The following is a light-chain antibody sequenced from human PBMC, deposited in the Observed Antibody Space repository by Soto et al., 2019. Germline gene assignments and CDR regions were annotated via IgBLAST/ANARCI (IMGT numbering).Light chain of an antibody. Sequence: QSALTQPASVSGSPGQSITISCTGTSSDVGGYNYVSWYQQHPGKAPKLMIYDVSNRPSGVSNRFSGSKSGNTASLTISGRQAEDEADYYCSSYTSRSTLYVFGTGTKVTVL. J-gene: IGLJ1*01. CDR3: SSYTSRSTLYV. CDR2: DVS. CDR1: SSDVGGYNY. V-gene: IGLV2-14*01.